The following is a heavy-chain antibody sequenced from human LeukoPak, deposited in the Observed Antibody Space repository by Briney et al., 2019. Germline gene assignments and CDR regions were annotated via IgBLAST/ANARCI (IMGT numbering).Heavy chain of an antibody. Sequence: PSETLSLTCAVYGGSFSDYYWTWIRQPPGKGLEWIGQINHSGSTNYNPSLKSRVTISVDTSKNQFSPKLNSVTAADTAIYYCARDRGWHDYWGQGSLVTVSS. J-gene: IGHJ4*02. CDR3: ARDRGWHDY. CDR2: INHSGST. CDR1: GGSFSDYY. V-gene: IGHV4-34*01. D-gene: IGHD6-19*01.